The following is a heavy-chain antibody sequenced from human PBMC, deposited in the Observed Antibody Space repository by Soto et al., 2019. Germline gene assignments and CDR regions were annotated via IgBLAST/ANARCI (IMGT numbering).Heavy chain of an antibody. V-gene: IGHV1-18*01. J-gene: IGHJ5*02. Sequence: ASVKVSCKASGYTFTSYGISWVRQAPGQGLEWMGWISAYNGNTNYEQKLQGRVSMTTDTSTSTAYMELTSLRSDDTAVYYCARDPSGYWDWFAPWGKGTLVTVSS. CDR2: ISAYNGNT. D-gene: IGHD2-2*03. CDR3: ARDPSGYWDWFAP. CDR1: GYTFTSYG.